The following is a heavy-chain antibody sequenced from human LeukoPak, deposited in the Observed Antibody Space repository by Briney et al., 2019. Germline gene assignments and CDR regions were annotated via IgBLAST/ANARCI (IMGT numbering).Heavy chain of an antibody. CDR2: ISSSSSYI. Sequence: GGSLRLSCAASGFTFSSYSMNWVRQAPGKGLEWVSSISSSSSYIYYADSVKGRFTISRDNAKNSLYLQMNSLRAEDTAVYYCARDSVGATFSFDYWGQGTLVTVSS. J-gene: IGHJ4*02. CDR3: ARDSVGATFSFDY. D-gene: IGHD1-26*01. V-gene: IGHV3-21*04. CDR1: GFTFSSYS.